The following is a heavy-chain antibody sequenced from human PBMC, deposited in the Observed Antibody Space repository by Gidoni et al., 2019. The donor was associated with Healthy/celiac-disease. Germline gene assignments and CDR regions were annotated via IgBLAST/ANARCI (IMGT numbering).Heavy chain of an antibody. D-gene: IGHD6-13*01. Sequence: QVQLVGSVGGVVEPGGSLRLSCAASVFTFISYGMHWVRQAPGKGLEWVAVISYDGSNKYYADSVKGRFTISRDNSKNTLYLQMNSLRAEDTAVYYCAKDIAAAGAYYYYYMDVWGKGTTVTVSS. J-gene: IGHJ6*03. V-gene: IGHV3-30*18. CDR2: ISYDGSNK. CDR1: VFTFISYG. CDR3: AKDIAAAGAYYYYYMDV.